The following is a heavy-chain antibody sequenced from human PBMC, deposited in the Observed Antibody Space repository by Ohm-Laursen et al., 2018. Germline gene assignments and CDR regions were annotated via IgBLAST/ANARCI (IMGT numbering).Heavy chain of an antibody. D-gene: IGHD1-26*01. J-gene: IGHJ5*02. Sequence: SDTLSLTCTVSGGSISNYYWSWIRQPPGKGLEWIGYIYYSGSTYYNPSLKSRVTISVDTSKNQFSLKLSSVTAADTAVYYCARDGSTDNWFDPWGQGTLVTVSS. V-gene: IGHV4-59*12. CDR2: IYYSGST. CDR1: GGSISNYY. CDR3: ARDGSTDNWFDP.